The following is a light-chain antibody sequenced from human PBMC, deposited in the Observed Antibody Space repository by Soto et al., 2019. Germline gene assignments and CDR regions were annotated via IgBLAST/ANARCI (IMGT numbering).Light chain of an antibody. J-gene: IGKJ1*01. Sequence: EIVLTQSPGTLSLPPGERATLSCRASQSVGSYLAWYQQKPGQAPRLLIFAASGRAAGIPDRFSGSGSGTDFTLTISRLEPEDFAVYYCQQYGSSPRTFGQGTKVDIK. V-gene: IGKV3-20*01. CDR3: QQYGSSPRT. CDR1: QSVGSY. CDR2: AAS.